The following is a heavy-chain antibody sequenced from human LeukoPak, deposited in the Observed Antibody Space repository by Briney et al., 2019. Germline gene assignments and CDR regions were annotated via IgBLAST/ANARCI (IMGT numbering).Heavy chain of an antibody. Sequence: ASVKVSCKASGYTFTGYYIHWVRQAPGQGLEWMGTINPSGGSASYAQMFQGRVTLTRDTSTNTVYMELSSLRSEDTAVYYCAMWEIDYWGQGTLVTVSS. V-gene: IGHV1-46*01. CDR1: GYTFTGYY. CDR3: AMWEIDY. D-gene: IGHD1-26*01. CDR2: INPSGGSA. J-gene: IGHJ4*02.